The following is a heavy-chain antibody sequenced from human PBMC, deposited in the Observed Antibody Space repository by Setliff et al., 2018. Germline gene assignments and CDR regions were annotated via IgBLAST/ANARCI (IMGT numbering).Heavy chain of an antibody. CDR2: IFYSGSS. D-gene: IGHD4-17*01. V-gene: IGHV4-59*01. CDR3: ARLPRTVTHFDY. J-gene: IGHJ4*02. CDR1: GVSIRSYY. Sequence: PSETLSLTCTVSGVSIRSYYWSWIRQPPGKGLEWIGYIFYSGSSNYNPSLQSRVPISVDTSKNQLSLKLDSLTAADTAVYFCARLPRTVTHFDYWGQGALVTVSS.